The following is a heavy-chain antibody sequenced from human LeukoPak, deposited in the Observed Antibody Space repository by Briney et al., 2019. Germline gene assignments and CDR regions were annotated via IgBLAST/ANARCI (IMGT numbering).Heavy chain of an antibody. CDR2: ISSSSTI. D-gene: IGHD6-6*01. V-gene: IGHV3-48*01. CDR3: ARARIAARPGVFDYYYYMDV. CDR1: GFTFSSYS. J-gene: IGHJ6*03. Sequence: PGGSLRLSCAASGFTFSSYSMNWVRQAPGKGLEWVSYISSSSTIYYADSVKGRFTISRDNAKNSLYLQMSSLRAEDTAVYYCARARIAARPGVFDYYYYMDVWGKGTTVTVSS.